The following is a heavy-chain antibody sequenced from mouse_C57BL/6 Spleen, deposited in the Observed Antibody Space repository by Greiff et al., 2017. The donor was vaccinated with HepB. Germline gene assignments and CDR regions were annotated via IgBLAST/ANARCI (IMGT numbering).Heavy chain of an antibody. CDR1: GYTFTDYY. CDR3: AYGNYPFFYFDY. D-gene: IGHD2-10*02. J-gene: IGHJ2*01. CDR2: INPNNGGT. V-gene: IGHV1-26*01. Sequence: VQLQQSGPELVKPGASVKISCKASGYTFTDYYMNWVKQSHGKSLEWIGDINPNNGGTSYNQKFKGKATLTVDKSSSTAYMELRSLTSEDSAVYYIAYGNYPFFYFDYWGQGTTLTVSS.